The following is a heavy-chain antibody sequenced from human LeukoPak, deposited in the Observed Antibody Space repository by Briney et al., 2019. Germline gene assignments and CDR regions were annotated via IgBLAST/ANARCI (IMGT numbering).Heavy chain of an antibody. J-gene: IGHJ4*02. V-gene: IGHV4-39*01. CDR1: GGSISSYY. Sequence: SETLSLTCTVSGGSISSYYWGWIRQPPGKGLEWIGNISYSGGTYYNPSLKSRVTISVDTSKNQFSLKLSSVTAADTAVYYCAGLDIVVVRAAVDYWGQGTLVTVSS. D-gene: IGHD2-2*01. CDR3: AGLDIVVVRAAVDY. CDR2: ISYSGGT.